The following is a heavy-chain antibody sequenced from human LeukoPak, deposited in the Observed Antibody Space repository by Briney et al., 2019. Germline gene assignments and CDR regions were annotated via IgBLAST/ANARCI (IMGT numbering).Heavy chain of an antibody. CDR3: AKIPSVAARWFDP. V-gene: IGHV3-23*01. J-gene: IGHJ5*02. D-gene: IGHD6-6*01. Sequence: GGSLRLSRAASGFTFSSYAMSWVRQAPGEGVEWVSAFSGSGGSTYYADSVKGRFTISRDNSKNTLSLQMNSLRAEDTAVYYCAKIPSVAARWFDPWGQGTLVTVSS. CDR1: GFTFSSYA. CDR2: FSGSGGST.